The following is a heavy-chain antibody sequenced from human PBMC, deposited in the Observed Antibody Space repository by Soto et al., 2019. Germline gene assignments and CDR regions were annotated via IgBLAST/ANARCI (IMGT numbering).Heavy chain of an antibody. J-gene: IGHJ3*02. CDR1: GYTVTTHY. V-gene: IGHV1-46*01. Sequence: QVQLVQSGAEVKKPGASVKISCTASGYTVTTHYMHWVRQAPGRGLEWMGAINPGSGAAKYTQTFQARVTMTRDTSTNTDYMEMSGLRAEDTAVFYCARVGEVGVAGSAALDMWGQGTMVTVSS. CDR3: ARVGEVGVAGSAALDM. D-gene: IGHD3-3*01. CDR2: INPGSGAA.